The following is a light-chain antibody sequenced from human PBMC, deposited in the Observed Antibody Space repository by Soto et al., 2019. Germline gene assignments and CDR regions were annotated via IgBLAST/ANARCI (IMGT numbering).Light chain of an antibody. V-gene: IGLV1-40*01. CDR1: SSKTGAGYD. CDR3: QSYDSSLSAHYV. J-gene: IGLJ1*01. Sequence: QSVLTQPPSVSGAPGRRSTISCTGRSSKTGAGYDVHWYQQLPGTAPKLLIYGNSNRPSGVPDRFSGSKSGTSASLAITGLQAEDEADYYCQSYDSSLSAHYVFGTGTKVTVL. CDR2: GNS.